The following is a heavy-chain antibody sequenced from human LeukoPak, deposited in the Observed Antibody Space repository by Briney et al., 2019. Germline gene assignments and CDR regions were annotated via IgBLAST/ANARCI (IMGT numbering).Heavy chain of an antibody. CDR1: GYSFTSYW. CDR2: IYPRDSDT. Sequence: GESLQISCKGSGYSFTSYWIGWVRQLPGKGLEWMGIIYPRDSDTRYSPSFQGQVTISADKSISTAYLQWSSLKASDTAMYYCARRGNWNHVDYWGQGTLVTVSS. V-gene: IGHV5-51*01. D-gene: IGHD1-20*01. J-gene: IGHJ4*02. CDR3: ARRGNWNHVDY.